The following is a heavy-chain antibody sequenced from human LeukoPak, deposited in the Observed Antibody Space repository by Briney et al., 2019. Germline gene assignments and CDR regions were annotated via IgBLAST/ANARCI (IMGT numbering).Heavy chain of an antibody. J-gene: IGHJ3*02. CDR1: GYSISSGYY. D-gene: IGHD3-22*01. CDR3: ARHYYDSNAFDI. V-gene: IGHV4-38-2*02. Sequence: KPSETLSLTCTVSGYSISSGYYWGWIRQPPGKGLEWIGSIYHSGSTYYNPSLKSRVTISVDTSKNQFSLKLSSVTAADTAVYYCARHYYDSNAFDIWGQGTMVTVSS. CDR2: IYHSGST.